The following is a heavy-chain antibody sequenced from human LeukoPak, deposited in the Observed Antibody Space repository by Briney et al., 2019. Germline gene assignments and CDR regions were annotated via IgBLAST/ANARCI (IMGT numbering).Heavy chain of an antibody. V-gene: IGHV1-18*01. CDR3: ARPTHPYYYDSSGYPNYYYYGMDV. CDR1: GYTFTSYG. Sequence: GASVKVSCKASGYTFTSYGISWVRQAPGQGLEWMGWISAYNGNTNYAQKLQGRVTMTTDTSTSTAYMELRSLRSDDTAVYYCARPTHPYYYDSSGYPNYYYYGMDVWGQGTTVTVSS. CDR2: ISAYNGNT. D-gene: IGHD3-22*01. J-gene: IGHJ6*02.